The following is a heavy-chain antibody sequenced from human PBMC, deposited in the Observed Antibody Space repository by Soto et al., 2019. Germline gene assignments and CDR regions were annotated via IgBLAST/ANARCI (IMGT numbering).Heavy chain of an antibody. CDR3: ARAAKNQPYGAPGY. CDR1: GYTFTSYD. CDR2: TNPNSGNT. D-gene: IGHD2-8*02. V-gene: IGHV1-8*01. Sequence: ASVKVSCKASGYTFTSYDINWVRQATGQGLEWMGWTNPNSGNTGYAQKFQGRVTMTRNTSISTAYMELSSLRSEDTAVYYCARAAKNQPYGAPGYWGQGTLVTVSS. J-gene: IGHJ4*02.